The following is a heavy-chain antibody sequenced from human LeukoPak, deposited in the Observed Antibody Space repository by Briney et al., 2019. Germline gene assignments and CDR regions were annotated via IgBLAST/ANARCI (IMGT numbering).Heavy chain of an antibody. J-gene: IGHJ4*02. Sequence: ASVKVSCKASGYTFTAHYIHWVRQAPGQGLEWMGWISAYNGNTNYAQKLQGRVTMTTDTSTSTAYMELRSLRSDDTAVYYCARGDGYNFPLDYWGQETLVTVSS. D-gene: IGHD5-24*01. CDR2: ISAYNGNT. V-gene: IGHV1-18*04. CDR3: ARGDGYNFPLDY. CDR1: GYTFTAHY.